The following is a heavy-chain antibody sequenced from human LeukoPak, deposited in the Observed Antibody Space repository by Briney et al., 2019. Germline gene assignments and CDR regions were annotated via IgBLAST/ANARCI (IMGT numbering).Heavy chain of an antibody. CDR1: GFTFSSYW. CDR3: AKDPIAAAALWTDAFDI. CDR2: IKQDGSEK. V-gene: IGHV3-7*01. Sequence: PGGSLRLSCAASGFTFSSYWMSWVRQAPGKGLEWVANIKQDGSEKYYVDSVKGRFTISRDNAKNSLYLQMNSLRAEDTAVYYCAKDPIAAAALWTDAFDIWGQGTMVTVSS. D-gene: IGHD6-13*01. J-gene: IGHJ3*02.